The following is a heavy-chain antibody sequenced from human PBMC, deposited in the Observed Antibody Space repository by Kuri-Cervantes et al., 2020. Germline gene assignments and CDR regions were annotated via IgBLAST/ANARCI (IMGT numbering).Heavy chain of an antibody. J-gene: IGHJ4*02. V-gene: IGHV4-34*01. D-gene: IGHD3-16*01. CDR3: ARGPRGRFSKGGDY. CDR1: GGSFSSHH. CDR2: IDHRGST. Sequence: SQTLSLTCAVYGGSFSSHHWNWIRQPPGKGLEWIGEIDHRGSTNYNPSLKSRVTISVDTSKNQFYLRLGSVTAADTAVYYCARGPRGRFSKGGDYWGQGTLVTVSS.